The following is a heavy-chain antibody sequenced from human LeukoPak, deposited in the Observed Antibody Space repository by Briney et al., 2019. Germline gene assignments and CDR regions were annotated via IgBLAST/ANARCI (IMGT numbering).Heavy chain of an antibody. CDR2: ISSSSSYI. CDR3: ARDGGYCSSTSCYYGIDY. J-gene: IGHJ4*02. CDR1: GFTFSSNS. D-gene: IGHD2-2*01. V-gene: IGHV3-21*01. Sequence: PGGPLRLSCAASGFTFSSNSMNWVRQAPGKGLEWVSSISSSSSYIYYADSVKGRFTISRDNAKNSLYLQMNSLRAEDTAVYYCARDGGYCSSTSCYYGIDYWGQGTLVTVSS.